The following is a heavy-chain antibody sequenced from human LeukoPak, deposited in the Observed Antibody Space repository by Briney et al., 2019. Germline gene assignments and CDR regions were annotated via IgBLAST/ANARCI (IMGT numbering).Heavy chain of an antibody. CDR1: GDSISNYY. J-gene: IGHJ4*02. CDR2: IYNYGGT. D-gene: IGHD6-13*01. CDR3: ARSQQLVRSFDC. V-gene: IGHV4-59*01. Sequence: SETLSLTCTVSGDSISNYYWSWIRQPPGKGLEWIGYIYNYGGTNYNPSLKSRVTMSLDTSKNQLSLKLNSVTAADTAFYYCARSQQLVRSFDCWGQGTLVTVSS.